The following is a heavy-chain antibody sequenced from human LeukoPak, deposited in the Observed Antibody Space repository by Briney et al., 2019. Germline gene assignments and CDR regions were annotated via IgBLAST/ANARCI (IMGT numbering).Heavy chain of an antibody. CDR2: IYYSGTT. D-gene: IGHD6-13*01. J-gene: IGHJ1*01. CDR1: GGSLSKYY. Sequence: SETLSLTCTVSGGSLSKYYWSWIRQPPGKGLECMGYIYYSGTTNYNPSLKSRVTISVDTSKNQFSLWLSSVTAADTAVYYCARHGGYSSPYLHWGQGTLVTVSS. CDR3: ARHGGYSSPYLH. V-gene: IGHV4-59*08.